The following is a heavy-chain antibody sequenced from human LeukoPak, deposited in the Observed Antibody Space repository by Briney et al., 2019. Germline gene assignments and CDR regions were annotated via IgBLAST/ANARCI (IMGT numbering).Heavy chain of an antibody. D-gene: IGHD3-3*01. CDR3: ARVGRVWSGYYPRYYYYYMDV. CDR2: INSDGSST. V-gene: IGHV3-74*01. CDR1: GFTFSSYW. Sequence: PGGSLRLSCAASGFTFSSYWMHWVRQAPGKGLVWVSRINSDGSSTSYADSVKGRFTISRDNAKNTLYLQMNSLRAEDTAVYYCARVGRVWSGYYPRYYYYYMDVWGKGTTVTVPS. J-gene: IGHJ6*03.